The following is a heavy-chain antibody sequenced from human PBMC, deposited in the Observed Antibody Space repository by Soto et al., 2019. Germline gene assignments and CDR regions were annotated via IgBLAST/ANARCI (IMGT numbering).Heavy chain of an antibody. V-gene: IGHV1-69*13. CDR2: IIPIFGTA. J-gene: IGHJ6*03. Sequence: GASVKVSCKASGGTFSSYAISWVRQAPGQGLEWMGGIIPIFGTANYAQKFQGRVTITADESTSTAYMELSSLRSEDTAVYYCATTNAVYDFWSGYLRDYYYMDVWGKGTTVTVSS. D-gene: IGHD3-3*01. CDR3: ATTNAVYDFWSGYLRDYYYMDV. CDR1: GGTFSSYA.